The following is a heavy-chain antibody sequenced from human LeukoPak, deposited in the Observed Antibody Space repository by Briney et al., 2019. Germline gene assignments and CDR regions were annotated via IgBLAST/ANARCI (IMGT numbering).Heavy chain of an antibody. CDR3: AKEAADYPQETDYFDY. D-gene: IGHD4-11*01. V-gene: IGHV3-23*01. CDR1: GFTFSSYA. CDR2: ISGSGGST. J-gene: IGHJ4*02. Sequence: GGSLGLSCAASGFTFSSYAMSWVRQAPGKGLEWVSAISGSGGSTYYADSVKGRFTISRDNSMNTLYLQMNSLRAEDTAVYYCAKEAADYPQETDYFDYWGQGTLVTVSS.